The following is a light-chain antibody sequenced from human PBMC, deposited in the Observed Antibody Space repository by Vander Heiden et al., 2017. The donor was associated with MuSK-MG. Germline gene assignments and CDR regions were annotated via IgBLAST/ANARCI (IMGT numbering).Light chain of an antibody. V-gene: IGKV1-5*01. CDR1: QSIVRW. Sequence: DIQMTQSPSTLSASVGDRVTITCRASQSIVRWLAWYQQKPGKAPNLLIYDASTLKSGDPSRFSGSGYGTEFTFTISSLQPDDFAPYYCQQHVGYSLYTFGQGTKVEIK. CDR3: QQHVGYSLYT. J-gene: IGKJ2*01. CDR2: DAS.